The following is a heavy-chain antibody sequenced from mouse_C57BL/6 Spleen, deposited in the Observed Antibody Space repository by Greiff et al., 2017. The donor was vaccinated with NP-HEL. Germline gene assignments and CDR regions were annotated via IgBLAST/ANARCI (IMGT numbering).Heavy chain of an antibody. D-gene: IGHD2-4*01. CDR2: INPNNGGT. J-gene: IGHJ3*01. Sequence: VQLQQSGPELVKPGASVKISCKASGYTFTDYYMNWVKQSHGKSLEWIGDINPNNGGTSYNQKFKGKATLTVDKSSSTAYMELRSLTSEDSAVYYCARYYDYDGWFAYWGQGTLVTVSA. CDR1: GYTFTDYY. V-gene: IGHV1-26*01. CDR3: ARYYDYDGWFAY.